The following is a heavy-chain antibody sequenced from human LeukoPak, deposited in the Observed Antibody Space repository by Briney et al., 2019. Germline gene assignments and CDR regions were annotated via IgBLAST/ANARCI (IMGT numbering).Heavy chain of an antibody. D-gene: IGHD4-17*01. J-gene: IGHJ4*02. V-gene: IGHV4-4*07. Sequence: SETLSLTSTVSGGAISRYFWSSIRQPAGPALEGIGRIYNSGSTNYNPSLKSRVTMSVDTSKNQFSLKLSSVTAADTAVYYCARAVNPLPGTFYFDYWGQGTLVTVSS. CDR1: GGAISRYF. CDR2: IYNSGST. CDR3: ARAVNPLPGTFYFDY.